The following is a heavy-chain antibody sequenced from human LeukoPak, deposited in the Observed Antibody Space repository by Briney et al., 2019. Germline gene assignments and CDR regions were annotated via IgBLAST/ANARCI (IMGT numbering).Heavy chain of an antibody. J-gene: IGHJ3*02. D-gene: IGHD3-10*01. CDR2: IYYSGST. V-gene: IGHV4-59*08. Sequence: SETLSLTCTVSGGYISSYYWSWIRQPPRKGLEWIGYIYYSGSTNYNPSLKSRVTISVDTSKNQFSLKLSSVTAADTAVYYCARLHLPKFGPDAFDIWGQGTMVTVSS. CDR1: GGYISSYY. CDR3: ARLHLPKFGPDAFDI.